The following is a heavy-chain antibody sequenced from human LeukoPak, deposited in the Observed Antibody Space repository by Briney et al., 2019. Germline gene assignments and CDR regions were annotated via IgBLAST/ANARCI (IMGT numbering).Heavy chain of an antibody. CDR2: IGTAGDT. CDR3: ARALPYGSGSYYFDY. D-gene: IGHD3-10*01. J-gene: IGHJ4*02. CDR1: GFTFSSYD. Sequence: PGGSLRLSCAASGFTFSSYDMHWVRHATGKGLEWVSAIGTAGDTYYPGSVKGRFTISRENAKNSLYLQMNSLRAGDTAVYYCARALPYGSGSYYFDYWGQGTLVTVSS. V-gene: IGHV3-13*01.